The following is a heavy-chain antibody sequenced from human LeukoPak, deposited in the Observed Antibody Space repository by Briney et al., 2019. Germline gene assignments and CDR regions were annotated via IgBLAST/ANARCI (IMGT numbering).Heavy chain of an antibody. CDR2: IYHNGTR. CDR3: ARHVITRSNPRGGWFDP. V-gene: IGHV4-4*02. J-gene: IGHJ5*02. Sequence: SGTLSLTCAVSVGSISSGNWWSWVRQSPGKGLEWIGEIYHNGTRNYNPSLKSRVTISVDTSKNQFSLKLSSVTAADTAVYYCARHVITRSNPRGGWFDPWGQGTLVTVPS. D-gene: IGHD4-11*01. CDR1: VGSISSGNW.